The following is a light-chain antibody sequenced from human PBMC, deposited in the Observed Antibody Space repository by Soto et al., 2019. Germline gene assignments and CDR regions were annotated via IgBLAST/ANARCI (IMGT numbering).Light chain of an antibody. Sequence: IVMTHSPDTLSVSPGERVTISCRASQSVSTRLAWYQHKPGQAPRLLIYGASTGATGIPPRFSGSGSGTDFTLTVNSLQSEDIAVYYCQQYHNWPVTFGGGTKVDIK. V-gene: IGKV3-15*01. J-gene: IGKJ4*01. CDR2: GAS. CDR1: QSVSTR. CDR3: QQYHNWPVT.